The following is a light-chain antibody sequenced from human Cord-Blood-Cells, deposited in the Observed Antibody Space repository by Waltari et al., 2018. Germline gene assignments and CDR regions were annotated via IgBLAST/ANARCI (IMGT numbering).Light chain of an antibody. CDR2: DAS. V-gene: IGKV3-11*01. J-gene: IGKJ1*01. Sequence: EIVLTQSPATLSLSPGERATLSCRASQSVSSYLAWYQQKPGPAPRLLIYDASNRATGIPARFSGSVSGTDFTLTISSLEPEDFAVYYCQQRSNWPPWTFGQGTKVEIK. CDR3: QQRSNWPPWT. CDR1: QSVSSY.